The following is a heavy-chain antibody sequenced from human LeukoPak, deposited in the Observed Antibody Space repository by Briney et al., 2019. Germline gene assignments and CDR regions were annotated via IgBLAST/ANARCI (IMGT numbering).Heavy chain of an antibody. CDR3: ARSLLSGYSSSWPYYYYGMDV. D-gene: IGHD6-13*01. CDR1: GFTFSSYA. Sequence: GGSLRLSCAASGFTFSSYAMHWVRQAPGKALEWVAVISYDGSNKYYADSVKGRFTISRDNSKNTLYLQMNSLRAEDTAVYYCARSLLSGYSSSWPYYYYGMDVWGQGTTVTVSS. V-gene: IGHV3-30-3*01. J-gene: IGHJ6*02. CDR2: ISYDGSNK.